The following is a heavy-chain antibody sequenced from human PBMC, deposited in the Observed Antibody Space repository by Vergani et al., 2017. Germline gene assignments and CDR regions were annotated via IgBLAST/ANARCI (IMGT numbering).Heavy chain of an antibody. V-gene: IGHV1-2*02. J-gene: IGHJ5*02. D-gene: IGHD3-9*01. CDR1: GYYFTDNY. Sequence: QVQLVQSGSELKKPGAAVKVSCKASGYYFTDNYLHWVRQAPGQGLEGMGRITPQNGGTQYAEKFKGRVTMTRDTSITPAYMELTSLTSDDTAVYYCVRGVTFDWLSTWGQGTLVTVSS. CDR3: VRGVTFDWLST. CDR2: ITPQNGGT.